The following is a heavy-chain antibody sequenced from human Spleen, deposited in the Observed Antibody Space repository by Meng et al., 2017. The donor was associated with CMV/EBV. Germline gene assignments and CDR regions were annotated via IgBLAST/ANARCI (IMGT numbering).Heavy chain of an antibody. D-gene: IGHD1-7*01. V-gene: IGHV1-69*05. CDR1: GDTLNTYA. J-gene: IGHJ5*02. CDR2: FIPIFGTT. Sequence: NVSCKATGDTLNTYAINWVRQAPGQGLEWMGRFIPIFGTTNYAPKFQGRATLSTDESTSTMYMELNSLKSQDTAIYYCASEELELGTSWGQGTLVTVSS. CDR3: ASEELELGTS.